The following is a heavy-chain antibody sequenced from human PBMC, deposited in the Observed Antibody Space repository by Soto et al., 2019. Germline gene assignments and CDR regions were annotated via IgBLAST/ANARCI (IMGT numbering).Heavy chain of an antibody. J-gene: IGHJ5*01. D-gene: IGHD6-19*01. Sequence: QITLKESGPTLVKPTQTLTLTCTFSGLSLSTSGVGVGWIRQPPGKALEWLALIYWDDDKSYSPSLKSRLTITQDTSKHQVVLTMTNMVPVDTATCYCAHSSPRDIAVAGGWFDSWGQGTLVTVSS. CDR3: AHSSPRDIAVAGGWFDS. CDR2: IYWDDDK. V-gene: IGHV2-5*02. CDR1: GLSLSTSGVG.